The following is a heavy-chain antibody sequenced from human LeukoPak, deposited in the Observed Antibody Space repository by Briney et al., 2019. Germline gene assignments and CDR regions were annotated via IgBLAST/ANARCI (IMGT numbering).Heavy chain of an antibody. D-gene: IGHD4-17*01. CDR3: AKDMKDCGVHALTPSLDY. CDR2: ISWNSGSI. CDR1: GFTFDDYA. Sequence: GGSLRLSCATSGFTFDDYAMHWVRQAPGKGLEWVSGISWNSGSIGYADSVKGRFTISRDNAKNSLYLQMNSLRADDTALYYCAKDMKDCGVHALTPSLDYWGQGTLVTVSS. J-gene: IGHJ4*02. V-gene: IGHV3-9*01.